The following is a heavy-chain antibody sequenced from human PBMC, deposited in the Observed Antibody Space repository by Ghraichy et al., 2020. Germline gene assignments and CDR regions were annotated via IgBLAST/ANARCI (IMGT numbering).Heavy chain of an antibody. D-gene: IGHD1-26*01. Sequence: SGPTLVKPTQTLTLTCTFSGFSLSTSGVGVGWIRQPPGKALEWLALIYWNDDKRYSPSLKSRLTITKDTSKNQVVLTMTNMDPVDTATYYCARLRTSGSYFRYWYFDLWGRGTLVTVSS. CDR1: GFSLSTSGVG. CDR2: IYWNDDK. CDR3: ARLRTSGSYFRYWYFDL. J-gene: IGHJ2*01. V-gene: IGHV2-5*01.